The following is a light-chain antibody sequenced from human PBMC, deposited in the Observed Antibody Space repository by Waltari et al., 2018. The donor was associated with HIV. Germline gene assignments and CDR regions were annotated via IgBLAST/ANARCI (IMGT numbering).Light chain of an antibody. J-gene: IGLJ2*01. CDR1: SSNIGNTA. CDR2: YDD. V-gene: IGLV1-36*01. Sequence: QSVLTQPPSVSEAPRQRVTISCSGSSSNIGNTAVNWYQQLPGKAPKLLIYYDDLLPSGVSDRFSVAKSGTSASLAISGLQSEDEADYYCAAAWDDSLNGPVFGGGTKLTVL. CDR3: AAAWDDSLNGPV.